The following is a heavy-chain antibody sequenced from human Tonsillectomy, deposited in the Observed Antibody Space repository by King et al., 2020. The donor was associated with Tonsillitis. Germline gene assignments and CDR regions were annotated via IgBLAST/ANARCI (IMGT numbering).Heavy chain of an antibody. Sequence: QLVQSGAEVKKPGASVKVSCKASGYTFTSYAMHWVRQAPGQRLEWMGWINAGNGNTKYSQKFQGRVTITRDTSASTAYMELSSLRSEDTAVYYCASERGAAAGTTGLAAFDYWGQGTLVTVSS. CDR1: GYTFTSYA. J-gene: IGHJ4*02. CDR2: INAGNGNT. CDR3: ASERGAAAGTTGLAAFDY. V-gene: IGHV1-3*01. D-gene: IGHD6-13*01.